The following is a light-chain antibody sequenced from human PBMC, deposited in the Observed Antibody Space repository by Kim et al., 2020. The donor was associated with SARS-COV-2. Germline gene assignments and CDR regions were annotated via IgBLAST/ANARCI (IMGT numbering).Light chain of an antibody. V-gene: IGLV3-19*01. CDR1: SLRSYY. CDR3: NSRDSNDNGV. CDR2: GKN. J-gene: IGLJ2*01. Sequence: SSELTQDPAVSGALVQTVRITCQGDSLRSYYATWYQQKPGQAPILVIYGKNNRPSGIPDRFSGSSSGNTASLTITGTQAGDEADYYCNSRDSNDNGVFGGGTQLTVL.